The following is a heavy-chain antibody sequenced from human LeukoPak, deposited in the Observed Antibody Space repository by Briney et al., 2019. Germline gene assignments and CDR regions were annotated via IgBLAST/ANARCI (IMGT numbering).Heavy chain of an antibody. J-gene: IGHJ4*02. CDR1: GFTFSASS. Sequence: GGSLRLSCAASGFTFSASSRIWGHKAPGKGLEWVSSIGPNGKNTHYAASLKGRFPISRVNGRNSLYLEMDSLIGEDTPVYYCATIEEPHYFDQWGQGTLVTVPS. D-gene: IGHD1-26*01. V-gene: IGHV3-21*01. CDR2: IGPNGKNT. CDR3: ATIEEPHYFDQ.